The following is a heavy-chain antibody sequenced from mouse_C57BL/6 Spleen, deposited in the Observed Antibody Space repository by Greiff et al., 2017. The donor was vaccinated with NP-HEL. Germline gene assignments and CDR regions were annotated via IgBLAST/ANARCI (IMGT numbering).Heavy chain of an antibody. Sequence: VQGVESGPGLVQPSQRLSITCTVSGFSLTSYGVHWVRQSPGKGLEWLGVIWSGGSTDYNAAFISRLSISKDNSKSQVFFKMNSLQADDTAIYYCAREGYYGLYAMDYWGQGTSVTVSS. V-gene: IGHV2-2*01. CDR3: AREGYYGLYAMDY. J-gene: IGHJ4*01. CDR1: GFSLTSYG. CDR2: IWSGGST. D-gene: IGHD2-1*01.